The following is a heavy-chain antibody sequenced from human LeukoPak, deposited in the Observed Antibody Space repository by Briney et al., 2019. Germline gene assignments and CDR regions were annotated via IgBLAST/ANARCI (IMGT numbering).Heavy chain of an antibody. V-gene: IGHV3-49*04. Sequence: GGSLRLSCTASGFTFGDYAMSWVRQAPGKGLEWVGFIRSKAYGGTTEYAASVKGRFTISRGDSKSIAYLQMNSLKTEDTAVYYCTSYYYGSGYNWFDPWGQGTLVTVSS. CDR1: GFTFGDYA. D-gene: IGHD3-10*01. J-gene: IGHJ5*02. CDR2: IRSKAYGGTT. CDR3: TSYYYGSGYNWFDP.